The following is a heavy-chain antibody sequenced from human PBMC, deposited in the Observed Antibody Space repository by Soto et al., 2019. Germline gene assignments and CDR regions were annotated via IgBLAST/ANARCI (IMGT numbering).Heavy chain of an antibody. D-gene: IGHD3-9*01. CDR2: INHSGST. Sequence: SETLSLTCAVYGGSFSGYYWSWIRQPPGKGLEWIGEINHSGSTNYNPSLKSRVTISVDTSKNQFSLKLSSVTAADTAVYYCARRVKRYFDWLFYTDIDYWGQGTLVS. J-gene: IGHJ4*02. CDR3: ARRVKRYFDWLFYTDIDY. CDR1: GGSFSGYY. V-gene: IGHV4-34*01.